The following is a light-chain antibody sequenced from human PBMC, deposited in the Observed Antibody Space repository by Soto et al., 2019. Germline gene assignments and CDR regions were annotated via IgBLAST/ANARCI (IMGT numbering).Light chain of an antibody. Sequence: QSVLTQPPSASGTPGQRVTISCSGSRSNIGSNAVSWYQQLPGTAPKLLISNDNQRPSGVPDRFSASKSGTSASLAISGLQSEDEADYYCAAWDDSLNARGVFGGGTKVTVL. CDR2: NDN. CDR1: RSNIGSNA. CDR3: AAWDDSLNARGV. V-gene: IGLV1-44*01. J-gene: IGLJ3*02.